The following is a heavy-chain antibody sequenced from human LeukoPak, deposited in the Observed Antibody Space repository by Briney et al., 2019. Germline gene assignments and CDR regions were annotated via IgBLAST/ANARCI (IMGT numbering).Heavy chain of an antibody. CDR2: ISGSGGST. CDR1: GYSISSGYY. V-gene: IGHV3-23*01. D-gene: IGHD4-17*01. J-gene: IGHJ2*01. Sequence: ETLSLTCTVSGYSISSGYYWGWIRQPPGKVLEWVSAISGSGGSTYYADSVKGRFTISRDNSKNTLYLQMNSLRAEDTAVYYCAKTPTVTTKDWYFDLWGRGTLVTVSS. CDR3: AKTPTVTTKDWYFDL.